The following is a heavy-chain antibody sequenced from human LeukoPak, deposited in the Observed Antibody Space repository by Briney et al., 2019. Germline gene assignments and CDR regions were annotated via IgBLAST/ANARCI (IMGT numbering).Heavy chain of an antibody. Sequence: GGSLRLSCAASGFTLSSYTMNWVRQAPGKGLEWISYINENSGLIYYADSVKGRSTISRDNAKNSLYLQMNSLRAEDTAVYYCARGMSSGSRYGFDPWGQGNLVTVSS. CDR2: INENSGLI. V-gene: IGHV3-48*01. CDR1: GFTLSSYT. D-gene: IGHD6-19*01. CDR3: ARGMSSGSRYGFDP. J-gene: IGHJ5*02.